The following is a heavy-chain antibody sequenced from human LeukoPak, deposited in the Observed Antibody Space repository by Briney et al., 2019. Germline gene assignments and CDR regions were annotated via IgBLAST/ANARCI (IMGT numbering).Heavy chain of an antibody. V-gene: IGHV3-21*01. CDR3: ARVGVSSWSAFFDY. J-gene: IGHJ4*02. CDR2: ISSSSSYI. D-gene: IGHD6-13*01. Sequence: GGSLRLSCAASGFTFSSYSMNSVRQAPGKGLEWVSSISSSSSYIYYADSVKGRFTISRDNAKNSLYLQMNSLRAEDTAVYYCARVGVSSWSAFFDYWGQGTLVTVPS. CDR1: GFTFSSYS.